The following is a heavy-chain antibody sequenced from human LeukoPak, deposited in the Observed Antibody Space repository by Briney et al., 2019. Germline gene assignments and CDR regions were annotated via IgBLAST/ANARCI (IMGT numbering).Heavy chain of an antibody. CDR1: GFTFSSYA. J-gene: IGHJ4*02. Sequence: GGSLRLSCAASGFTFSSYAMSWVRQAPGKGLEWVSAISGSGGSTYYADSVKGRFTISRDNSKNTLYLQMNSLRAEDTAVYYCAKVQRYCSSTSCCYFDYWGQGTLVTVSS. V-gene: IGHV3-23*01. D-gene: IGHD2-2*01. CDR2: ISGSGGST. CDR3: AKVQRYCSSTSCCYFDY.